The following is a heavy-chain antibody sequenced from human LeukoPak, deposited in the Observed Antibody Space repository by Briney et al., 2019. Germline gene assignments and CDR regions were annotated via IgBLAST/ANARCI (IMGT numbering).Heavy chain of an antibody. CDR3: ARGKYYYDTSGYYFDY. CDR2: IYYSGST. Sequence: SETLSLTCTVSGGSISSGGYYWSWIRQHPGKGLEWIGYIYYSGSTYYNPSLKSRVTISVDTSKNQFSLKLSSVTAADTAVYYCARGKYYYDTSGYYFDYWGRGTLVTVSS. J-gene: IGHJ4*02. V-gene: IGHV4-31*03. CDR1: GGSISSGGYY. D-gene: IGHD3-22*01.